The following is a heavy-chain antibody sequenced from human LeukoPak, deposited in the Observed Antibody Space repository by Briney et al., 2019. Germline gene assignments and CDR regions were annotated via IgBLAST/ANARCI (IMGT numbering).Heavy chain of an antibody. Sequence: PSETLSLTCTVSGASISSYYWSWIRQPPGKGLEWIGDIYYSGSIKYNPSLKSRVTMSVDTSKNQFSLKLSSVTAADTAVYYCASLTYCSSTSCYVFSDYWGQGTLVTVSS. CDR1: GASISSYY. CDR2: IYYSGSI. CDR3: ASLTYCSSTSCYVFSDY. V-gene: IGHV4-59*12. D-gene: IGHD2-2*01. J-gene: IGHJ4*02.